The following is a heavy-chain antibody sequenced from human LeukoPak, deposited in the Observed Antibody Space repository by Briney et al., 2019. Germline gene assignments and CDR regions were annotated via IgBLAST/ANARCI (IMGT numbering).Heavy chain of an antibody. J-gene: IGHJ6*03. CDR1: GFTFSNYW. CDR2: IKEDGSEK. D-gene: IGHD6-13*01. CDR3: ARAAIAAARIYYYMDV. V-gene: IGHV3-7*01. Sequence: GGSLRLSCEASGFTFSNYWMSWVRQPPGKGLEWVANIKEDGSEKDYVDSVKGRFTISRDNAKNSLYLQMNSLRAEDTAVYYCARAAIAAARIYYYMDVWGKGTTVTVS.